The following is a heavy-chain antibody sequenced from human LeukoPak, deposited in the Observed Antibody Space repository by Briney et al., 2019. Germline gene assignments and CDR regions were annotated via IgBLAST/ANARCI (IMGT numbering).Heavy chain of an antibody. CDR3: AKAGNVYDILTGSDY. CDR2: ISYDGSNK. CDR1: GFTFSSYG. J-gene: IGHJ4*02. V-gene: IGHV3-30*18. Sequence: GGSLRLSCAASGFTFSSYGMHWVRQAPGKGLEWVAVISYDGSNKYYADSVKGRFTISRDNSKNTLYLQMNSLRAEDTAVYYCAKAGNVYDILTGSDYWGQGTLVTVSS. D-gene: IGHD3-9*01.